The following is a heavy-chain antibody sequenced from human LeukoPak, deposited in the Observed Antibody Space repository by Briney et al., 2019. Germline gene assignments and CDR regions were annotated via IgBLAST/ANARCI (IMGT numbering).Heavy chain of an antibody. V-gene: IGHV3-23*01. J-gene: IGHJ1*01. CDR1: GFTFTNWA. D-gene: IGHD3-22*01. CDR3: ARGDYYDSSGYSQYFQH. Sequence: GGSLRLSCAASGFTFTNWAITWVRQAPGMGLEWVSSISADGGGTYYADSVKGRFTVSRDNSKNTLYLEINSLRVEDTAVYYCARGDYYDSSGYSQYFQHWGQGTLVTVSS. CDR2: ISADGGGT.